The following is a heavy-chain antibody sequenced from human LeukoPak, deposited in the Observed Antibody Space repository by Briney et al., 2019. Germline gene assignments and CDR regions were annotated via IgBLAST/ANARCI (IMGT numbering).Heavy chain of an antibody. D-gene: IGHD1-1*01. CDR1: GFTFSNYG. CDR3: AKNKAGAGNDHLDV. Sequence: GGSLRLSCAASGFTFSNYGMHWVRQAPGKGLEWVAFIRYDGSDKYYADSVKGRFTISGDNSKNTLYLQMKSLRAEDTAVFHCAKNKAGAGNDHLDVLGKRTTVTVSS. J-gene: IGHJ6*01. CDR2: IRYDGSDK. V-gene: IGHV3-30*02.